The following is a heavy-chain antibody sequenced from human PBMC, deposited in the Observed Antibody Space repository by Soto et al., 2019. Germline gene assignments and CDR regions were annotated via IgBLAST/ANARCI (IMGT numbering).Heavy chain of an antibody. CDR2: ISYSGST. Sequence: SETLSLTCTVSGGSISSGAYYWSWIRQHPGKGLEWIGYISYSGSTYYNPSLKSRISISLDTSNNQFSLKLTSVTAADTAAYYCAREERDGYNYFDYWGRGTLVTVSS. J-gene: IGHJ4*02. CDR3: AREERDGYNYFDY. CDR1: GGSISSGAYY. D-gene: IGHD5-12*01. V-gene: IGHV4-31*03.